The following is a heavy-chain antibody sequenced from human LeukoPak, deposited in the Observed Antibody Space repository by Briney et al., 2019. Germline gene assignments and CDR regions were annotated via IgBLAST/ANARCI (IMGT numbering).Heavy chain of an antibody. D-gene: IGHD3-16*01. CDR1: GFTFSSYA. CDR2: ITGSGGSA. V-gene: IGHV3-23*01. CDR3: AKAAAYFLEYFQN. J-gene: IGHJ1*01. Sequence: GGSLRLSCAASGFTFSSYAMSWVRQAPGKELEWVSCITGSGGSAYYADSVKGRFTVSRDNSRNILDLQMNSLRAEDTAVYYCAKAAAYFLEYFQNWGPGTLVIVSS.